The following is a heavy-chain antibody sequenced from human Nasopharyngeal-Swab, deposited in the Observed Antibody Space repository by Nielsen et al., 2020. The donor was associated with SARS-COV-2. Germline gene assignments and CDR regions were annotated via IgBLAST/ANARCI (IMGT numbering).Heavy chain of an antibody. CDR2: IYYRGST. Sequence: SETLSLTCTVSCGSISSSSYYWGWIRQPPGKGLEWIGSIYYRGSTYYNPSLKSRVTISVDTFKNQFSLKLSSVTAADTAVYYCARHLSWWLVTSYYFDYWGQGTLVTVSS. CDR3: ARHLSWWLVTSYYFDY. V-gene: IGHV4-39*01. CDR1: CGSISSSSYY. J-gene: IGHJ4*02. D-gene: IGHD6-19*01.